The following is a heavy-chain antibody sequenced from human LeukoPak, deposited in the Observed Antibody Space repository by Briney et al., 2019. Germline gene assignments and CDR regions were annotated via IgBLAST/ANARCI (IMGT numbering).Heavy chain of an antibody. V-gene: IGHV1-46*01. D-gene: IGHD4-11*01. CDR1: GYSLTTYY. CDR2: INPSGGST. Sequence: ASVKVSCKASGYSLTTYYMHWVRQAPGQGLEWMAIINPSGGSTNYAQKFQGRVTMTRNTSISTAYMELSSLRSEDTAVYYCARPQTTVKNLNYYGMDVWGQGTTVTVSS. J-gene: IGHJ6*02. CDR3: ARPQTTVKNLNYYGMDV.